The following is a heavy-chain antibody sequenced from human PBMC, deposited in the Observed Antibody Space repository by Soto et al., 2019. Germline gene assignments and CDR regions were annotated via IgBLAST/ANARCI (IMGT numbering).Heavy chain of an antibody. Sequence: SETLSLTCTVSVVSISSSSYYCGWIRQPPGKGLEWIGSIYYSGSTYYNPSLKSRVTISVDTSKNQFSLKLSSVTAADTAVYYCARRRRYSYGPWEYWGQGTLVTVSS. D-gene: IGHD5-18*01. J-gene: IGHJ4*02. CDR3: ARRRRYSYGPWEY. CDR2: IYYSGST. CDR1: VVSISSSSYY. V-gene: IGHV4-39*01.